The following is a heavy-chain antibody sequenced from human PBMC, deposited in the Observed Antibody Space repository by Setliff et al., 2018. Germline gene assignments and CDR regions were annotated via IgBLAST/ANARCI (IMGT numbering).Heavy chain of an antibody. V-gene: IGHV1-24*01. J-gene: IGHJ5*02. D-gene: IGHD6-13*01. Sequence: ASVKVSCKVSGYSLKDSSMHWVRQVPGKGLEWMGGFAPEVGEIIYAQEFQGRVTTTIDTSTNTAYMELRSLRSDDTAVYYCALEEYTSRWTKRFDPWGQGTLVTVSS. CDR3: ALEEYTSRWTKRFDP. CDR1: GYSLKDSS. CDR2: FAPEVGEI.